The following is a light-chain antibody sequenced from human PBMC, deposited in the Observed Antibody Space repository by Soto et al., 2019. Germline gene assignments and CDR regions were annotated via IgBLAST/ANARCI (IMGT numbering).Light chain of an antibody. V-gene: IGKV1-27*01. CDR3: QKYNSAPPGYT. CDR1: QGISNY. J-gene: IGKJ2*01. CDR2: AAS. Sequence: DIQMTQSPSSLSASVGDRVTITCRASQGISNYLAWYQQKPGKVPKLLIYAASTLQSGVPSRFSGSGSGTDFTLTISSLQPEDVATYSCQKYNSAPPGYTFGQGTKLDIK.